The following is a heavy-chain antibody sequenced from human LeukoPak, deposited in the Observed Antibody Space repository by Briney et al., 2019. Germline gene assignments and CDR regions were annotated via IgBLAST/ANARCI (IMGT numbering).Heavy chain of an antibody. V-gene: IGHV3-13*01. CDR1: GFTFSSYD. CDR3: AIGRRIRAFDI. J-gene: IGHJ3*02. D-gene: IGHD3-3*02. CDR2: IGTAGDT. Sequence: GGSLRLSCAASGFTFSSYDMHWVRQAAGKGLEWVSAIGTAGDTYYPGSVKGRFTISRENAKNSLYLQMNSLRAGDTAVYYCAIGRRIRAFDIRGQGTMVTVSS.